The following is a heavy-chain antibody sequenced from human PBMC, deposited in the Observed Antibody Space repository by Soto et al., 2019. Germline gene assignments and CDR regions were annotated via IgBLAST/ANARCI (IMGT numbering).Heavy chain of an antibody. CDR2: VHYTGST. CDR3: ARGIYDSSGYYTRGFDY. CDR1: GGSTSSYY. Sequence: SETLSLTCTVSGGSTSSYYWSWIRQPPGKGLEWIGYVHYTGSTNYNSPLKSRVTISVDTSKNQFSLKLSSVTAADTAVYYCARGIYDSSGYYTRGFDYWGPGTLVTVSS. J-gene: IGHJ4*02. D-gene: IGHD3-22*01. V-gene: IGHV4-59*01.